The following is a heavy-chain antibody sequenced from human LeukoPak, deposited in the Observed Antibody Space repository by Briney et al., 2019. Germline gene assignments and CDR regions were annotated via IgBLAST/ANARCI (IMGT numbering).Heavy chain of an antibody. CDR2: IKSSNT. V-gene: IGHV4-61*02. J-gene: IGHJ4*02. D-gene: IGHD3-16*01. Sequence: SETLSLTCTVSGVSISSDRFYWTWVRQPAGKRLEWIGRIKSSNTNYNPSLKSRVNISVDTSTNQFSLKLSSLTAADTAVYYCARVPDWTYVPDYWGQGTLVTVSS. CDR3: ARVPDWTYVPDY. CDR1: GVSISSDRFY.